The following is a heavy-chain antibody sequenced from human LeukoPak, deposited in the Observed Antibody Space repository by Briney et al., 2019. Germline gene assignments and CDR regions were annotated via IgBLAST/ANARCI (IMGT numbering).Heavy chain of an antibody. CDR3: ARDPRAPYYYDTSGYYVDY. Sequence: ASVKVSCKASGYTFTSYGIIWVRRAPGQGLEWMGWISVYNGNTNYAQNLQGRVTITTDTSTSTAYMELRSLRSDDTAVYYCARDPRAPYYYDTSGYYVDYWAQGTLVTVSS. V-gene: IGHV1-18*01. CDR1: GYTFTSYG. CDR2: ISVYNGNT. D-gene: IGHD3-22*01. J-gene: IGHJ4*02.